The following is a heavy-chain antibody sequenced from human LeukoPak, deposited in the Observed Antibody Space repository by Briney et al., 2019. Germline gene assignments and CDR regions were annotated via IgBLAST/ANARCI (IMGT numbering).Heavy chain of an antibody. V-gene: IGHV1-2*06. J-gene: IGHJ4*02. Sequence: ASVTVSCTASGYTFTGYYMHWVRQAPGQGLGWMGRINPNSGGTNYAQKFQGRVTMTRDTSISTAYMELSRLRSDDTAVYYCASSEGGYNLFDYWGQGTLVTVSS. CDR1: GYTFTGYY. CDR2: INPNSGGT. D-gene: IGHD5-24*01. CDR3: ASSEGGYNLFDY.